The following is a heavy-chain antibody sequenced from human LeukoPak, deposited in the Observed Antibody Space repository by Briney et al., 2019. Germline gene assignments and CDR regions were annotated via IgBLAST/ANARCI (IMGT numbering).Heavy chain of an antibody. D-gene: IGHD3-10*01. Sequence: SSETLSLTCAVSGDSFSSHYWTWIRQSPGTGLEWIGYISHIGRTNYNPSLKSRVTISIDTSKNQFSLKLTSVTAADTALYYCAKEPLWFGDLSVEGWYFDLWGRGTLVTVSS. CDR1: GDSFSSHY. V-gene: IGHV4-59*11. J-gene: IGHJ2*01. CDR3: AKEPLWFGDLSVEGWYFDL. CDR2: ISHIGRT.